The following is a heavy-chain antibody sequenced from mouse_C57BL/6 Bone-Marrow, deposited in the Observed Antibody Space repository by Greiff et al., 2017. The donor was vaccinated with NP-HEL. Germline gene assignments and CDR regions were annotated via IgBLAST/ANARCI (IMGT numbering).Heavy chain of an antibody. Sequence: QVQLQQPGAELVRPGSSVKLSCKASGYTFTSYWMHWVKQRPIQGLEWIGNIDPSDSETHYNQKFKDKATLTVDKSSSTAYMQLSSLTSEDSAVYYCARWALDYYGSEGFDYGGQGTTLSVSS. CDR2: IDPSDSET. V-gene: IGHV1-52*01. J-gene: IGHJ2*01. CDR1: GYTFTSYW. CDR3: ARWALDYYGSEGFDY. D-gene: IGHD1-1*01.